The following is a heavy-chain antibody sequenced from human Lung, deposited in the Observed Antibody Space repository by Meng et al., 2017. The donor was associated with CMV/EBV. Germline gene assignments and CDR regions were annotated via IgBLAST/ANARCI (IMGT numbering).Heavy chain of an antibody. CDR1: GASISSENYF. V-gene: IGHV4-30-4*01. CDR2: IHFNGNA. Sequence: SETLSLTCIVSGASISSENYFWSWIRQPPGKGLEWIGYIHFNGNAYYNPSLESRAAISKDTSNNQSNDQLSLKLSSVTAADTAVYYCAREVDAARDSDAFDIWGQGTMVTVSS. CDR3: AREVDAARDSDAFDI. D-gene: IGHD6-6*01. J-gene: IGHJ3*02.